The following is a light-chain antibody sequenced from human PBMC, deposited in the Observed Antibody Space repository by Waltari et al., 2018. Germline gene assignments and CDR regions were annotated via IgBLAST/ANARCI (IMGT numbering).Light chain of an antibody. CDR3: GAWDSRLSVWV. CDR1: SSDVGYHF. Sequence: QSVLTQPPSVSAAPGQRVTISCSASSSDVGYHFVSWYQQLPGTAPKILIYDNHERPSGIPNRFSGSKSGMSATLIITGLQTGDEADYYCGAWDSRLSVWVFGGGTKLTVL. J-gene: IGLJ3*02. V-gene: IGLV1-51*01. CDR2: DNH.